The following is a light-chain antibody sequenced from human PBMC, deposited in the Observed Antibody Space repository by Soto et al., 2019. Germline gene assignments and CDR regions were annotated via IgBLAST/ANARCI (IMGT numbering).Light chain of an antibody. CDR1: QGISSW. Sequence: DLQMTQSPSSVSASVGDRVTITCRASQGISSWLAWSQQKPGEAPKLLIYAASSLQSGVPSRFSGSGSGTDFTLTISSLQPEDFATYYCQQANSFPLTFGGGTKVEIK. CDR3: QQANSFPLT. V-gene: IGKV1-12*01. CDR2: AAS. J-gene: IGKJ4*01.